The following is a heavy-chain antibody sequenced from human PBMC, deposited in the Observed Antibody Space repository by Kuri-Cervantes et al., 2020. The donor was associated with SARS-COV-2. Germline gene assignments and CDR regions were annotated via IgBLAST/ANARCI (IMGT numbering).Heavy chain of an antibody. CDR3: ARSGSYPYYYYYMDV. CDR2: IYTSGST. V-gene: IGHV4-61*09. Sequence: LPPPRTVPAPSISSGDYYWSWIRQPAGKGLEWIGYIYTSGSTNYNPSLKSRVTISVDTSKNQFSLKLSSVTAADTAVYYCARSGSYPYYYYYMDVWGKGTTVTVSS. CDR1: APSISSGDYY. D-gene: IGHD1-26*01. J-gene: IGHJ6*03.